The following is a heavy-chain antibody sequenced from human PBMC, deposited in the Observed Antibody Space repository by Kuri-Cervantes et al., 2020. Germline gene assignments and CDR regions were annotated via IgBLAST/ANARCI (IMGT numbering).Heavy chain of an antibody. J-gene: IGHJ4*02. CDR3: AKSFSRGDYFDS. CDR2: IYYSGST. V-gene: IGHV4-59*01. CDR1: GGSITNYF. Sequence: SETLSLTCSVSGGSITNYFWSWIRQPPGKGLEWIGYIYYSGSTNYNPSLKSRVTISVDSSKNQIFLNLSSATAADTAVYYCAKSFSRGDYFDSWGQGTLVTISS.